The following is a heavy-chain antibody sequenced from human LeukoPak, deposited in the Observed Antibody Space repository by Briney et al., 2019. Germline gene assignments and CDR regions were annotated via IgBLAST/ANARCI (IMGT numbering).Heavy chain of an antibody. CDR1: GGSISSYY. D-gene: IGHD3-10*01. J-gene: IGHJ4*02. Sequence: PSETLSLTCTVSGGSISSYYGSWIRQPPGKGLEWMGYIYYSGSTNYNPSLKSRVTISVDTSKNQFSLKLSSVTAADTAVYYCARHSRPFSMVRGVIGFDYWGQGTLVTVSS. CDR3: ARHSRPFSMVRGVIGFDY. V-gene: IGHV4-59*08. CDR2: IYYSGST.